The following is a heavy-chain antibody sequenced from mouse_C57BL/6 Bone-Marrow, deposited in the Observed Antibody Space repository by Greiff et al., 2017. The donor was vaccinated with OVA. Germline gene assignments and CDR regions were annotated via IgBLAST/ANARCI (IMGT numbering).Heavy chain of an antibody. CDR1: GFSLTSYG. V-gene: IGHV2-2*01. CDR3: ARDSAGRYWYFEV. CDR2: IWSGGST. D-gene: IGHD3-2*02. Sequence: VQLQQSGPGLVQPSQSLSITCTVSGFSLTSYGVHWVRQSPGKGLEWLGVIWSGGSTDYNAAFISRLSISKDNSKSQVFFKMNSLQADDTAIYYCARDSAGRYWYFEVWGTGTPGTVSP. J-gene: IGHJ1*03.